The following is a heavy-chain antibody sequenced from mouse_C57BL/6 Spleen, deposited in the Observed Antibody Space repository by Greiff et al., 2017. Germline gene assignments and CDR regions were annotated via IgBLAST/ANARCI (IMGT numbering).Heavy chain of an antibody. D-gene: IGHD2-2*01. CDR3: ASMVTETWFAY. CDR2: IWGGGST. J-gene: IGHJ3*01. CDR1: GFSLTSYG. Sequence: VKLVESGPGLVAPSQSLSITCTVSGFSLTSYGVDWVRQSPGKGLEWLGVIWGGGSTNYNSALKSRLSISKDNSKSQVFLKMNSLQTDDTAMYYGASMVTETWFAYWGQGTLVTVSA. V-gene: IGHV2-6*01.